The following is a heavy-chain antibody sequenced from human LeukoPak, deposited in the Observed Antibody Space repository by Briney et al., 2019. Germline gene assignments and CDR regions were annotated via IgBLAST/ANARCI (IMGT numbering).Heavy chain of an antibody. D-gene: IGHD2-15*01. CDR2: IIPIFGTA. J-gene: IGHJ4*02. V-gene: IGHV1-69*05. CDR3: ARDNGYCSGGSCYLLDY. CDR1: GGTFSSYA. Sequence: ASVKVSCKASGGTFSSYAISWVRLAPGQGLEWMGGIIPIFGTANYAQKFQGRVTITTDESTSTAYMELSSLRSEDTAVYYCARDNGYCSGGSCYLLDYWGQGTLVTVSS.